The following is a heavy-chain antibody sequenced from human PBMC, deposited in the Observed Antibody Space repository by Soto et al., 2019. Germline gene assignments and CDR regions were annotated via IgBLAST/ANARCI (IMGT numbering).Heavy chain of an antibody. D-gene: IGHD3-10*01. CDR2: IYSGGDT. CDR1: GFAVRHNY. Sequence: EVQLVESGGGLVQPGGSLRLSCTASGFAVRHNYMTWVRQAPGKGLEWVSLIYSGGDTAYADSVKGRFTISRHTSQNTLYLQMNSLRAEDTAVYYCARKTDSIASGGDVWGNGTAVTVSS. J-gene: IGHJ6*01. V-gene: IGHV3-53*04. CDR3: ARKTDSIASGGDV.